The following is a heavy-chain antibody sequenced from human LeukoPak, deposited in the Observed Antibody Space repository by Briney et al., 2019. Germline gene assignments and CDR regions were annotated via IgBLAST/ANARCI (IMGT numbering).Heavy chain of an antibody. CDR1: GYTFTGYY. Sequence: ASVKVSCKASGYTFTGYYMHWVRQAPGQGLEWMGWINPNSGGTNYAQKFQGRVTMTRDTSISTAYMELSRLRSDDTAVYYCARAGNSITIFGVAIIGDYFAYWGQGTLVTASS. CDR3: ARAGNSITIFGVAIIGDYFAY. J-gene: IGHJ4*02. V-gene: IGHV1-2*02. CDR2: INPNSGGT. D-gene: IGHD3-3*01.